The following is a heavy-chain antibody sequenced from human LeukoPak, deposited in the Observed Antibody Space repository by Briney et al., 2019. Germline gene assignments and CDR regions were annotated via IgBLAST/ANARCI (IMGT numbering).Heavy chain of an antibody. D-gene: IGHD2-15*01. J-gene: IGHJ3*02. Sequence: PGGSLRLSCAASGFTFSSYAMSWVRQAPGKGLEWVSAISGSGGSTYYADSVKGRFTISRDNSKNTLYLQMNSLRAEDTAVYYCAKALPVVAAKGNAFHIWGQGTMVTVSS. CDR1: GFTFSSYA. CDR3: AKALPVVAAKGNAFHI. CDR2: ISGSGGST. V-gene: IGHV3-23*01.